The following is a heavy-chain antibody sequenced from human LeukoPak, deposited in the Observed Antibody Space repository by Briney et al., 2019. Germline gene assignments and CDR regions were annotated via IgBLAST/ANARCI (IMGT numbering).Heavy chain of an antibody. CDR1: GFTFTSSA. Sequence: SVKVSCKASGFTFTSSAMQWVRQARGQRLEWIGWIVVGSGNTNYAQKFQERVTITRDMSISTAYMELSSLRSEDTAVYYCASSRRWLQSSFDYWGQGTLVTVSS. V-gene: IGHV1-58*02. CDR3: ASSRRWLQSSFDY. J-gene: IGHJ4*02. D-gene: IGHD5-24*01. CDR2: IVVGSGNT.